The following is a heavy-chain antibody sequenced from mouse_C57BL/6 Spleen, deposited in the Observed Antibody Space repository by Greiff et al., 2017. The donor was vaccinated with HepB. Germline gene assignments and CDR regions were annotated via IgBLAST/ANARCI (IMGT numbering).Heavy chain of an antibody. CDR2: IWSGGST. CDR1: GFSLTSYG. J-gene: IGHJ4*01. D-gene: IGHD1-1*01. Sequence: VQLQQSGPGLVQPSQSLSITCTVSGFSLTSYGVHWVRQSPGKGLEWLGVIWSGGSTDYNAAFISRLSISKDNSKSQVFFKMNSLQADDTAIYYCARSEIYYYGSSYSYAMDYWGQGTSVTGSS. CDR3: ARSEIYYYGSSYSYAMDY. V-gene: IGHV2-2*01.